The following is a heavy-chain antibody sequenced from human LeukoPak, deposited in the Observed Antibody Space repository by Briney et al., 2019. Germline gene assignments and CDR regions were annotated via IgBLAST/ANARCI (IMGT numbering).Heavy chain of an antibody. J-gene: IGHJ5*02. CDR3: ARAVAGTSNWFDP. Sequence: ASVKVSCKASGYTFTGYCMHWVRQAPGQGLEWMGWINPNSGGTNYAQKFQGRVTMIRDTSISTAYMELSRLRSDDTAVYYCARAVAGTSNWFDPWGQGTLVTVSS. V-gene: IGHV1-2*02. CDR2: INPNSGGT. D-gene: IGHD6-19*01. CDR1: GYTFTGYC.